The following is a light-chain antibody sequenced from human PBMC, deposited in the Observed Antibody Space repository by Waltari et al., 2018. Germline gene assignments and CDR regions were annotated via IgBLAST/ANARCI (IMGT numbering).Light chain of an antibody. Sequence: QSVLTQPPSVSAAPGQKVTISCSGSSSTIGNHYVSWYQKLPGAAPKLLIYDILKRPSGIPDRVSGSKSGTSATLGITGLQTGDEADYYCGTWDSSLRAWVFGGGTKLTVL. CDR1: SSTIGNHY. CDR2: DIL. CDR3: GTWDSSLRAWV. V-gene: IGLV1-51*01. J-gene: IGLJ3*02.